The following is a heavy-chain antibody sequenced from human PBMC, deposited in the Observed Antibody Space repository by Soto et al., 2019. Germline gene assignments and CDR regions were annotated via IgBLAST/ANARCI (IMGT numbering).Heavy chain of an antibody. Sequence: QVQLQESGPELVKPSQTLSLTCTVSGGSIINGDTYLNWIRQHPEKGLECMGYVNYRGTTNYNPDLKSRILISIDTSNNQFSLRLTAVTAADSAVYYCARDAPGVAPYWGQGTLVTVSS. V-gene: IGHV4-31*03. CDR3: ARDAPGVAPY. D-gene: IGHD2-15*01. CDR2: VNYRGTT. J-gene: IGHJ4*02. CDR1: GGSIINGDTY.